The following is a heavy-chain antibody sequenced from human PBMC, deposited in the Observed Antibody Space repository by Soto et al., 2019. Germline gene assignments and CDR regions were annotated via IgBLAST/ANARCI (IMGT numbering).Heavy chain of an antibody. CDR1: GDSFNDYY. CDR2: INPNGGVT. V-gene: IGHV1-2*04. Sequence: QVQLVQSGAEVRKPGASVTVSCRSSGDSFNDYYIHWVRQAPEQGFEWMGWINPNGGVTKYAQKFQGWVSMTRDTSIRTVYMQLSRLRSDDTSLYYCARESGGATATLDYYYFYMDVWGTGTTVTVSS. D-gene: IGHD5-12*01. CDR3: ARESGGATATLDYYYFYMDV. J-gene: IGHJ6*03.